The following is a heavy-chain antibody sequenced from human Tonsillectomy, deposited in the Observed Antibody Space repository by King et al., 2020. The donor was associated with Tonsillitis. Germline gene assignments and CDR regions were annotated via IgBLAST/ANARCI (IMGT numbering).Heavy chain of an antibody. CDR3: ARGDGSNLIFDY. D-gene: IGHD5-24*01. CDR2: ISSSGSAI. V-gene: IGHV3-11*01. Sequence: VQLVESGGGLVKPGGSLRLSCAVSGFTFSDFYISWIRQAPGKGLEWISFISSSGSAIHYADSLKGRFTVPRDDAKNPPYLQMNSLRAEDTAVYYCARGDGSNLIFDYWGQGTLVTVSS. J-gene: IGHJ4*02. CDR1: GFTFSDFY.